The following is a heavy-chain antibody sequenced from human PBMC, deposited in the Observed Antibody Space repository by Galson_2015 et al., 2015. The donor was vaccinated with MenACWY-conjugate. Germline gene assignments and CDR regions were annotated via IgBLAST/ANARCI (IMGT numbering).Heavy chain of an antibody. CDR3: ARTYFSGSGSYYYMDV. CDR1: GYSFTSYW. CDR2: IDPSDSYT. V-gene: IGHV5-10-1*01. J-gene: IGHJ6*03. Sequence: QSGAEVTKPGESLRISCYGSGYSFTSYWISWVRQMPGKGLEWMGRIDPSDSYTHYSPSFQGHVTISVDISTRTAYLQWSSLRASDTAIYYCARTYFSGSGSYYYMDVWANGTTVTVSS. D-gene: IGHD3-10*01.